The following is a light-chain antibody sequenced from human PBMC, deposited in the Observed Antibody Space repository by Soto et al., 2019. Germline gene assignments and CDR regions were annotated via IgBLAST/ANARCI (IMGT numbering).Light chain of an antibody. V-gene: IGKV3-20*01. J-gene: IGKJ1*01. CDR2: GAS. CDR3: QQYGSSPPWT. Sequence: EIVLTQSPGTLSLSPGDRATLSCRASQSVSSSYLAWYQQNPGQAPRLLIYGASSRATGIPDRFSGSGSGTDFTLTISRLEPEDFAVYYCQQYGSSPPWTVGQGTKVVIK. CDR1: QSVSSSY.